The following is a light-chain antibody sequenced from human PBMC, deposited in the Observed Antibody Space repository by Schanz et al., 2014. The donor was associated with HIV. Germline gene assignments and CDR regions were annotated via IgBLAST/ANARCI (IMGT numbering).Light chain of an antibody. CDR1: QIIGSAY. CDR3: QQYGGSPT. Sequence: EIVLAQSPGTLSLSPGERVTLSCRASQIIGSAYLAWYQQKPGQTPRVLIYGASNRATGVPGRFSGSGSGTDFTLIISRLEPADIAVYYCQQYGGSPTFGQGTKVEIK. CDR2: GAS. J-gene: IGKJ1*01. V-gene: IGKV3-20*01.